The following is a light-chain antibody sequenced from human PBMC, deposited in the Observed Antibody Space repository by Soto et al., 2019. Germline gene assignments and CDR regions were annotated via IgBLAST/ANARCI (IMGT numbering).Light chain of an antibody. Sequence: IVLTQSPATLALSPGDPATLSCRASQSVSSYLAWYQQKPGQAPKLLISGASNRATGIPARFGGSGSGTDFTLIISSLEAEDFAIYYCKQSSGGPPQYTFGQGTKLEIK. V-gene: IGKV3-11*01. J-gene: IGKJ2*01. CDR3: KQSSGGPPQYT. CDR1: QSVSSY. CDR2: GAS.